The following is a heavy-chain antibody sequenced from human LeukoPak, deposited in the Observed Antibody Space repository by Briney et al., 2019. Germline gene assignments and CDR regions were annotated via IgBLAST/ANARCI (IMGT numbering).Heavy chain of an antibody. V-gene: IGHV1-69*13. CDR3: ASNYYYGSGSYYPFDY. D-gene: IGHD3-10*01. CDR1: GGTFSSYA. Sequence: SVKVSCKASGGTFSSYAISWVRQAPGQGLEWMGGIIPIFGTANYAQKFQGRVTITADESTSTAYMELSSLRSEDTAVYYCASNYYYGSGSYYPFDYWGQGTLVTVSS. J-gene: IGHJ4*02. CDR2: IIPIFGTA.